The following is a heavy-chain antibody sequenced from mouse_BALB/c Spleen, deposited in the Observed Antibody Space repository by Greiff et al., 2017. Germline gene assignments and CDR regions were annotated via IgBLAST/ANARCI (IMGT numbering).Heavy chain of an antibody. J-gene: IGHJ4*01. CDR1: GFTFSSYT. Sequence: EVKVVESGGGLVQPGGSLKLSCAASGFTFSSYTMSWVRQTPEKRLEWVAYISNGGGSTYYPDTVKGRFTISRDNAKNTLYLQMSSLKSEDTAMYYCARHYYGSMDYWGQGTSVTVSS. CDR2: ISNGGGST. CDR3: ARHYYGSMDY. D-gene: IGHD1-1*01. V-gene: IGHV5-12-2*01.